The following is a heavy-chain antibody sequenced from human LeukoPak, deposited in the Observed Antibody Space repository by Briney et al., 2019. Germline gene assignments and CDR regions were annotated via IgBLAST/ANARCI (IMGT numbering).Heavy chain of an antibody. Sequence: PGGSLRLSCAASGFTFSSYAMSWVRQAPGKGLEWVAFIRYDGSNKYYADSVRGRFTISRDNSKNTVYLQMNTLRVEDTAMFFCAKESDTGFCSSTSCPPDHWGQGVLVTVSS. V-gene: IGHV3-30*02. CDR1: GFTFSSYA. J-gene: IGHJ5*02. D-gene: IGHD2-2*01. CDR3: AKESDTGFCSSTSCPPDH. CDR2: IRYDGSNK.